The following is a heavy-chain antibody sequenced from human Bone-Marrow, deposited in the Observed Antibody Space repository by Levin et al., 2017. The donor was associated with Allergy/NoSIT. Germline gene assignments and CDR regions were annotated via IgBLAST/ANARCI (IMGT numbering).Heavy chain of an antibody. CDR3: ARSIGRYSNDVYGNWFDP. V-gene: IGHV4-34*01. CDR1: GGSFSGYY. Sequence: SETLSLTCAVYGGSFSGYYWSWIRQPPGKGLEWIGEINHSGSTNYNPSLKSRVTISVDTSKNQFSLKLSSVTAADTAVYYCARSIGRYSNDVYGNWFDPWGQGTLVTVSS. CDR2: INHSGST. J-gene: IGHJ5*02. D-gene: IGHD4-11*01.